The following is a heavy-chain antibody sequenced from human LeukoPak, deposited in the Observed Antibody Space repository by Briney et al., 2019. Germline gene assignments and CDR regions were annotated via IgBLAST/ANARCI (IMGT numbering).Heavy chain of an antibody. Sequence: SETLSLTCTVSGGSISSGDYYWNWIRQPPGKGLEWIGYIYYSGSTYYNPSLKSRITISVDTSKNQFSLRLNSVTAADTAVYYCARGPNYGSGYFVFWGQGTLVTVSS. CDR2: IYYSGST. CDR1: GGSISSGDYY. J-gene: IGHJ4*02. D-gene: IGHD3-22*01. CDR3: ARGPNYGSGYFVF. V-gene: IGHV4-30-4*01.